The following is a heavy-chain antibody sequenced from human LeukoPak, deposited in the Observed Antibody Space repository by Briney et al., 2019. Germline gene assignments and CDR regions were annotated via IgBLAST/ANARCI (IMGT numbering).Heavy chain of an antibody. D-gene: IGHD2-2*01. CDR2: ISAYNGNT. V-gene: IGHV1-18*01. CDR1: GYTFTNYG. Sequence: GASVKVSCKASGYTFTNYGISWVRQAPGQGLEWMGWISAYNGNTNYAQKLQGRVTMTTDTSTSTAYMEVRSLRSDDTAVYYCTRDHRGSTSCYSCSRWFDPWGQGTLVTVSS. CDR3: TRDHRGSTSCYSCSRWFDP. J-gene: IGHJ5*02.